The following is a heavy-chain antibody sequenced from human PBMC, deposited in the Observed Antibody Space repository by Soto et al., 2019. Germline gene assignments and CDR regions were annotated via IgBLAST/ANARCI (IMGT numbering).Heavy chain of an antibody. V-gene: IGHV1-69*13. D-gene: IGHD1-1*01. CDR1: GGTFSSYA. Sequence: SVKVSCKASGGTFSSYAISWVRQAPGQGLEWMGGIIPIFGTANYAQKFQGRVTITADESTSTAYMELSSLRSEDTAVYYCASRNEVLKYFAFCGQGSIVTVSS. CDR2: IIPIFGTA. J-gene: IGHJ4*02. CDR3: ASRNEVLKYFAF.